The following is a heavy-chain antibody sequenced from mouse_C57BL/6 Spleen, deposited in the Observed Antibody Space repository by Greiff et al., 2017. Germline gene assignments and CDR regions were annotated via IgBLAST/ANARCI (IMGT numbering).Heavy chain of an antibody. CDR1: GFNIKNTY. J-gene: IGHJ4*01. V-gene: IGHV14-3*01. CDR2: IDPANGNT. D-gene: IGHD2-12*01. CDR3: ARKSFLRENAMDY. Sequence: EVKLVESVAELVRPGASVKLSCTASGFNIKNTYMHWVKQRPEQGLEWIGRIDPANGNTKYAPKFQGKATITADTSSNTAYLQLSSLTSEDTAIYYCARKSFLRENAMDYWGQGTSVTVSS.